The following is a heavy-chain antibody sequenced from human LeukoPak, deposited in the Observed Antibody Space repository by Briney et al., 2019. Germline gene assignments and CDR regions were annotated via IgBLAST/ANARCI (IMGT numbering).Heavy chain of an antibody. CDR2: IYHSGST. CDR3: ASGQFLVSNDY. CDR1: GGSISSGGYS. Sequence: PSETLSLTCAVSGGSISSGGYSWSWIRQPPGKGLEWIGYIYHSGSTYYNPSLKSRVTISVDTSKNQFSLRLSSVTAADTAVYYCASGQFLVSNDYWGQGILVTVSS. V-gene: IGHV4-30-2*02. J-gene: IGHJ4*02. D-gene: IGHD5/OR15-5a*01.